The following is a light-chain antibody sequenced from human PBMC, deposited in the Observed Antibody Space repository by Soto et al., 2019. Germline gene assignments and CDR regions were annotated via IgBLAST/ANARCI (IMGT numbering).Light chain of an antibody. CDR2: DNS. Sequence: QSVLTQPPSVSGAPGQRVTISCTGSNSNIGASIDVHWYQQLPGTAPKLLMYDNSNRPSGVPGRFSGSKSGTSASLVITGLQAEDEADYYCQSYDTRLSGYVFGTGTKLTVL. V-gene: IGLV1-40*01. J-gene: IGLJ1*01. CDR3: QSYDTRLSGYV. CDR1: NSNIGASID.